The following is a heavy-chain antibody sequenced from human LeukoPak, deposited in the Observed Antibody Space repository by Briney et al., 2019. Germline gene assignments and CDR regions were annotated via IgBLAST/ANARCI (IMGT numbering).Heavy chain of an antibody. CDR2: INPNSGGT. J-gene: IGHJ3*02. V-gene: IGHV1-2*02. CDR3: ARDLYYYDSSGYEGEAFDI. CDR1: GYTFTGYY. Sequence: ASVKVSCKASGYTFTGYYMHWVRQAPGQGLEWMGWINPNSGGTNYAQKFQGRVTMTRDTSTSTAYMELSRLRSDDTAVYYCARDLYYYDSSGYEGEAFDIWGQGTMVTVSS. D-gene: IGHD3-22*01.